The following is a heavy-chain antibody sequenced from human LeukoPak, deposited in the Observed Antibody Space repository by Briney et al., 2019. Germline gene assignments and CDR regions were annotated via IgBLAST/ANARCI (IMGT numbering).Heavy chain of an antibody. CDR1: GGSISSYY. J-gene: IGHJ4*02. CDR2: IYYSGST. V-gene: IGHV4-59*12. CDR3: ARDLAGYPAH. Sequence: PSETLSLTCTVSGGSISSYYWSWIRQPPGKGLEWIGYIYYSGSTNYNPSLKSRVTISVDTSKNQFSLKLSSVTAADTAVYYCARDLAGYPAHWGQGTLVTVSS. D-gene: IGHD5-18*01.